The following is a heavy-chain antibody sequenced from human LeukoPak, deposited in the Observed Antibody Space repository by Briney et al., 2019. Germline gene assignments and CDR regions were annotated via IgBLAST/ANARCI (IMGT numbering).Heavy chain of an antibody. CDR2: ISGYSGNT. V-gene: IGHV1-18*01. Sequence: ASVKVSCKTTGYTFASYAISWVRQAPGQGLEWMGWISGYSGNTNYAQKLQGRVTMTTDTSTSTAYMELRSLRSDDTAFYYCARGQFHYGSGSNPYYFDYWGQGTLVTVSS. D-gene: IGHD3-10*01. J-gene: IGHJ4*02. CDR3: ARGQFHYGSGSNPYYFDY. CDR1: GYTFASYA.